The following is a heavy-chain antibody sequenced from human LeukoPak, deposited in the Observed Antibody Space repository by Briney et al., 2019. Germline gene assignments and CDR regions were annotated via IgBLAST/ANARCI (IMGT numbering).Heavy chain of an antibody. V-gene: IGHV5-51*01. CDR2: ISPGDFDT. CDR1: GYSFTTYW. J-gene: IGHJ6*02. CDR3: ARHQGGMDV. Sequence: PGESLKISCKASGYSFTTYWVAWVRQMPGKGLEWMGMISPGDFDTRYTPSFKGQVTIPADKSISTAYLQWSSLKASDTAIYYCARHQGGMDVWGQGTTVTVSS.